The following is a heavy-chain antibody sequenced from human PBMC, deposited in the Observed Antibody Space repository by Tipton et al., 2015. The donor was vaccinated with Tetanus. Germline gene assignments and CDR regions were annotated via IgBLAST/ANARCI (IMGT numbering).Heavy chain of an antibody. D-gene: IGHD2-2*01. V-gene: IGHV3-30-3*01. Sequence: SLRLSCAASGFTFSSYAIQWVRQAPGKGLEWVAVISDNGGITFYGDSVKGRFTISRDNSKNTLYLQMNSLRIEDTAIYYCARAGFEGSSSSCYFDHWGLGVLVTVSS. CDR1: GFTFSSYA. J-gene: IGHJ4*02. CDR3: ARAGFEGSSSSCYFDH. CDR2: ISDNGGIT.